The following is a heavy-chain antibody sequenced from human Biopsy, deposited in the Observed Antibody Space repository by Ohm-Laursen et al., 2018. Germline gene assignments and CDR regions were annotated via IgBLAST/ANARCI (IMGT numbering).Heavy chain of an antibody. Sequence: VKVSCKVSGYTLTELSMHWVRQAPGKGLEWMGGFAPENGKTVYAQNFQARVSMTEDTSTDTAYMELRSLRSEDTAVYYCAADINVWNVNYWGQGTQVTVSS. D-gene: IGHD1-1*01. CDR3: AADINVWNVNY. V-gene: IGHV1-24*01. J-gene: IGHJ4*02. CDR1: GYTLTELS. CDR2: FAPENGKT.